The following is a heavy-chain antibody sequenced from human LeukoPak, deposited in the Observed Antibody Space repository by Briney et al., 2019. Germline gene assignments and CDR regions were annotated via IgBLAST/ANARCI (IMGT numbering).Heavy chain of an antibody. Sequence: ASVKVSCKASGYTFTSYYMHWVRQAPGQGLEWMGIINPSGGSTSYAQKFQGRVSMTRDMSTSTVYMELSSLRSEDAAVYYCARDESDSSSWFSTPAAYWGQGTLVTVSS. D-gene: IGHD6-13*01. CDR3: ARDESDSSSWFSTPAAY. CDR1: GYTFTSYY. CDR2: INPSGGST. J-gene: IGHJ4*02. V-gene: IGHV1-46*01.